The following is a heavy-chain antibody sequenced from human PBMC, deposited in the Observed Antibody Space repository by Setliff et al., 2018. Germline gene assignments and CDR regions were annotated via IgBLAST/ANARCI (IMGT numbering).Heavy chain of an antibody. Sequence: GASVKVSCKASGYTFTSYGFSGVRQAPGQGLEWMGWISVYNGKTKYAQKFQGRVTMTTDTSTRTAYMEVTSLRSDDTAVYYCARDLTRYADYWGQGTLVTVSS. CDR1: GYTFTSYG. J-gene: IGHJ4*02. V-gene: IGHV1-18*01. CDR2: ISVYNGKT. CDR3: ARDLTRYADY. D-gene: IGHD3-9*01.